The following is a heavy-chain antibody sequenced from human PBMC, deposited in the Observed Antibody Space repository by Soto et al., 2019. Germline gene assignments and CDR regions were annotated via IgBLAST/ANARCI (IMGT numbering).Heavy chain of an antibody. CDR3: ARTLDYGHMDV. V-gene: IGHV4-4*09. CDR1: GDSVRNQY. J-gene: IGHJ6*03. D-gene: IGHD3-16*01. CDR2: IYRSGST. Sequence: PSETLSLTCTVSGDSVRNQYWSWIRRAPGRGLEWIGYIYRSGSTKYNPSLKSRLTISVDTSTNQFSLKLSSVTAADTAVYYCARTLDYGHMDVWGKGTTVTVSS.